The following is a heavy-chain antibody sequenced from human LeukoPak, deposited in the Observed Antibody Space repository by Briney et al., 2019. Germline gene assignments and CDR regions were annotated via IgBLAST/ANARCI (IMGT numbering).Heavy chain of an antibody. J-gene: IGHJ2*01. D-gene: IGHD5/OR15-5a*01. V-gene: IGHV3-21*01. CDR3: AKIGVSGQWYFDL. CDR1: ESTFSSFP. CDR2: ISSSGSHI. Sequence: GGSLRLSCTASESTFSSFPMSWVRQAPGRGLEWISSISSSGSHIHYADSLKGRFTVSRDNAKNSLYVQMNSLRAEDTAVYYCAKIGVSGQWYFDLWGRGTLVTVSS.